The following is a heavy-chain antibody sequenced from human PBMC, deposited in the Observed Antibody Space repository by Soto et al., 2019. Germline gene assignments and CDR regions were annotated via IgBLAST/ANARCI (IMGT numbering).Heavy chain of an antibody. D-gene: IGHD3-9*01. Sequence: QLQLQESGPGLVKPSETLSLTCTVSGGSVSSSSYYWGWVRQPPGKGLEWIGSVYYSGRTYYNPSHDGRVPISVDKSKNQFSLKLMSLSAADTAVYYCGRLEGLATISYYFDYWGQGALVTVSS. J-gene: IGHJ4*02. CDR3: GRLEGLATISYYFDY. CDR1: GGSVSSSSYY. V-gene: IGHV4-39*01. CDR2: VYYSGRT.